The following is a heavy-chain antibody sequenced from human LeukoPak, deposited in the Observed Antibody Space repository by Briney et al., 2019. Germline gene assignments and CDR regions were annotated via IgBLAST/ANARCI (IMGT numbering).Heavy chain of an antibody. V-gene: IGHV3-48*01. J-gene: IGHJ4*02. D-gene: IGHD4-23*01. CDR1: GFTFSGYS. CDR3: AREIDYGGNSGFDY. Sequence: GGSLRLSCAASGFTFSGYSMNWVRQAPGKGLEWVSYISSSSSTIYYADSVKGRFTISRDNAKNSLYLQMNSLRAEDTAVYYCAREIDYGGNSGFDYWGQGTLVTVSS. CDR2: ISSSSSTI.